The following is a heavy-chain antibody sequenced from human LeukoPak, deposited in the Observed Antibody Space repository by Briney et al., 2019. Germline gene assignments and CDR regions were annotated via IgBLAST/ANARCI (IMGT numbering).Heavy chain of an antibody. CDR3: AYGSGTR. CDR2: VYYSGST. D-gene: IGHD3-10*01. V-gene: IGHV4-39*07. CDR1: GGSISTTNYY. J-gene: IGHJ4*02. Sequence: PSETLSLTCTVSGGSISTTNYYWGWIRQSPGKGLEWFGCVYYSGSTYYNPSLKSRVTISVDTSKNQFSLKLSSVTAADTAVYYCAYGSGTRWGQGTLVTVSS.